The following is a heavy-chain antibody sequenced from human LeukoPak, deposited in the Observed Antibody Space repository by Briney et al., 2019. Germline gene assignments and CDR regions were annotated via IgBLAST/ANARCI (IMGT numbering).Heavy chain of an antibody. D-gene: IGHD6-19*01. CDR1: GYSFTGYW. J-gene: IGHJ4*02. CDR2: IYPGDSDT. V-gene: IGHV5-51*01. CDR3: ALLQGGSGWYTGYFDY. Sequence: GESLKISCKGSGYSFTGYWIGWVRQMPGKGLEWMGIIYPGDSDTRYSPSFQGQVTISADKSISTAYLQWSSLKASDTAMYYCALLQGGSGWYTGYFDYWGQGTLVTVSS.